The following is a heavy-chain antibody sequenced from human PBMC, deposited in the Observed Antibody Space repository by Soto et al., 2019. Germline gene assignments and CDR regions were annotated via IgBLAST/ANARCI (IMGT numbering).Heavy chain of an antibody. CDR1: GGSISSGGYC. CDR2: IYYSGST. CDR3: ARVPTRRYNETADY. V-gene: IGHV4-31*03. Sequence: QVQLQESGPGLVKPSQTLSLTCTVSGGSISSGGYCWSWIRQHPGKGREWIGYIYYSGSTYYNPYLKSRITISVDTSKNQFSLKLSSVTAAGTAVYYCARVPTRRYNETADYWGQGTLVTVSS. D-gene: IGHD1-1*01. J-gene: IGHJ4*02.